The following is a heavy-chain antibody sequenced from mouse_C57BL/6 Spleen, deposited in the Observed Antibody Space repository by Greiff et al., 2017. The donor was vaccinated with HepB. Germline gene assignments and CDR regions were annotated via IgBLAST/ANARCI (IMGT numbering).Heavy chain of an antibody. CDR3: ARRGWGNSWFAY. CDR1: GYSFTSYY. J-gene: IGHJ3*01. Sequence: QVQLQQSGPELVKPGASVKISCKASGYSFTSYYIHWVKQRPGQGLEWIGWIYPGSGNTKYNEKFKGKATLTADTSSSTAYMQLSSLTSEYSAVYYCARRGWGNSWFAYWGQGTLVTVSA. V-gene: IGHV1-66*01. CDR2: IYPGSGNT. D-gene: IGHD2-1*01.